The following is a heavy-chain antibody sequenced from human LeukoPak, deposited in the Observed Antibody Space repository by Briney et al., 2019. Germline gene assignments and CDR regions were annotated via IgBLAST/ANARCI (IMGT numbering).Heavy chain of an antibody. CDR2: ISSSSTYI. CDR1: GFTFSSYT. J-gene: IGHJ4*02. V-gene: IGHV3-21*01. D-gene: IGHD6-19*01. Sequence: GGSLRLSCAASGFTFSSYTMNWVRQAPGKGLEWVSSISSSSTYIYYADSVKGRFTISRDNAKNSLYLQMNSLRAEDTAVYYCGRAPIGYSSNNDDYWGQGTLVTVSS. CDR3: GRAPIGYSSNNDDY.